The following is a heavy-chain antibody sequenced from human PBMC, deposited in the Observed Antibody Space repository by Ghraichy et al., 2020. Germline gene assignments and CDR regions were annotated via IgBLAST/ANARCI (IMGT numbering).Heavy chain of an antibody. CDR3: ARAGAAAGSIVYYYGMDV. Sequence: ASVKVSCKASGYTFTSYGISWVRQAPGQGLEWMGWISAYNGNTNYAQKLQGRVTMTTDTSTSTAYMELRSLRSDDTAVYYCARAGAAAGSIVYYYGMDVWGQGTTVTVSS. D-gene: IGHD6-13*01. CDR1: GYTFTSYG. CDR2: ISAYNGNT. J-gene: IGHJ6*02. V-gene: IGHV1-18*01.